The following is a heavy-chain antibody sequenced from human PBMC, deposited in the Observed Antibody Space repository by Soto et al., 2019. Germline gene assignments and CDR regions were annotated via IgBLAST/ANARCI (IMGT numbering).Heavy chain of an antibody. Sequence: SVKVSCKASGGSFTYTLSWVRQAPGQGLEWMGGIIPIFGTTNYAQNLQSRVTITADKSKKQSYMKLSTLTSEDTAVYYCARLNSDATNGIDVWGQGTTVTVSS. D-gene: IGHD1-26*01. V-gene: IGHV1-69*06. CDR2: IIPIFGTT. CDR1: GGSFTYT. J-gene: IGHJ6*02. CDR3: ARLNSDATNGIDV.